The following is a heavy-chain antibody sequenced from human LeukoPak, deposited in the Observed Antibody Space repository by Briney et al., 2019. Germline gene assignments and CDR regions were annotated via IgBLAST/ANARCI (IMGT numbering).Heavy chain of an antibody. V-gene: IGHV4-4*07. CDR1: GGSISSYY. CDR3: AREIVVVPAANVHYYYGMDV. J-gene: IGHJ6*02. CDR2: IYTSGST. D-gene: IGHD2-2*01. Sequence: SETLSLTGTVSGGSISSYYWSWIRQPAGKGLEWIGRIYTSGSTNYNPSLKSRVTMSVDTSKNQFSLKLSSVTAADTAVYYCAREIVVVPAANVHYYYGMDVWGQGTTVTVSS.